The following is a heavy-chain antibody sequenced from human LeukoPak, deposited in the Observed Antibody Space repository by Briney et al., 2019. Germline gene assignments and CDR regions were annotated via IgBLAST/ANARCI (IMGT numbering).Heavy chain of an antibody. Sequence: GGSLRLSCAASGFTFSSYSMNWVRQAPGKGLEWVSSISSRSSYKYYADSVKGRFTISRDNSKNTLYLQMNSLRAEDTAVYYCAKDHSTAMVTDFDYWGQGTLVTVSS. D-gene: IGHD5-18*01. V-gene: IGHV3-21*01. J-gene: IGHJ4*02. CDR3: AKDHSTAMVTDFDY. CDR1: GFTFSSYS. CDR2: ISSRSSYK.